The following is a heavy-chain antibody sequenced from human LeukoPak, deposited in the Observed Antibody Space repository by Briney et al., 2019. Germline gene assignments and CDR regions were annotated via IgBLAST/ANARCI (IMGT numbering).Heavy chain of an antibody. CDR2: ISSSSSYI. CDR3: ARETVVLRYLGPAYYGMDV. D-gene: IGHD3-9*01. J-gene: IGHJ6*02. V-gene: IGHV3-21*01. CDR1: GFTFSSYS. Sequence: GGSLRLSCAASGFTFSSYSMNWVRQAPGKGLEWFSSISSSSSYIYYADSVKGRFTISRDNTKNSLYLQMNSLRAEDTAVYYCARETVVLRYLGPAYYGMDVWGQGTTVTVSS.